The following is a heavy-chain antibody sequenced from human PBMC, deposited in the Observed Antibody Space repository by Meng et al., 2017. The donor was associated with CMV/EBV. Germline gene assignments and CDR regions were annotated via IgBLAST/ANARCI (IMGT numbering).Heavy chain of an antibody. V-gene: IGHV3-30-3*01. CDR3: ARAEVGVVLAPGDY. D-gene: IGHD3-3*01. Sequence: QVQRVGSGGGGVQPGRSLRLSCAASGFTFSSYAMHWVRQAPGKGLEWVAVISYDGSNKYYADSVKGRFTISRDNSKNTLYLQMNSLRAEDTAVYYCARAEVGVVLAPGDYWGQGTLVTVSS. CDR1: GFTFSSYA. CDR2: ISYDGSNK. J-gene: IGHJ4*02.